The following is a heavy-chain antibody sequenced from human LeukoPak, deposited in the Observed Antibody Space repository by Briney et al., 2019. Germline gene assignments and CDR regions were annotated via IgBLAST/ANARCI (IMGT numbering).Heavy chain of an antibody. CDR1: GGSISSSSYY. CDR3: ARYPKSYSNGWIAFDI. J-gene: IGHJ3*02. D-gene: IGHD6-19*01. V-gene: IGHV4-39*01. Sequence: SETLSLTCTVSGGSISSSSYYWGWIRQPPGKGLEWIGSIYYSGSTYCNPSLKSRVTISVDTSKNQFSLKLSSVTAADTAAYYCARYPKSYSNGWIAFDIWGQGTMVTVSS. CDR2: IYYSGST.